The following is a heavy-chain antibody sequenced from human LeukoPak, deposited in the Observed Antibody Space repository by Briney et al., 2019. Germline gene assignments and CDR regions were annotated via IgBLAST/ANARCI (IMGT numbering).Heavy chain of an antibody. D-gene: IGHD2-2*02. CDR2: ISSSGSTI. CDR1: GFTFSDYY. V-gene: IGHV3-11*01. J-gene: IGHJ6*02. CDR3: ARYCSSTSCYNDYYYYGMDV. Sequence: PGGSLRLSCAASGFTFSDYYMSWIRQAPGKGLEWVSYISSSGSTIYYADSVKGRFTISRDNAKNSLYLQMNSLRAEDTAVYYCARYCSSTSCYNDYYYYGMDVWGQGTTVTVSS.